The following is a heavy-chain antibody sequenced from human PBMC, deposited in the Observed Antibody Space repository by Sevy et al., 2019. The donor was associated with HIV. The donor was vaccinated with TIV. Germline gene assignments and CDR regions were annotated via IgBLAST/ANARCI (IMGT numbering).Heavy chain of an antibody. D-gene: IGHD7-27*01. CDR1: GFTFSSYA. V-gene: IGHV3-23*01. Sequence: GGSLRLSCAASGFTFSSYAMNWVRQAPGKGLEWVSTISASAGNTYYADSVKGRFTISRDNSRDTLYLQVNSLRADDTAVYYCAXGHXGXXAYWGXXTLVTVSS. CDR2: ISASAGNT. CDR3: AXGHXGXXAY. J-gene: IGHJ4*02.